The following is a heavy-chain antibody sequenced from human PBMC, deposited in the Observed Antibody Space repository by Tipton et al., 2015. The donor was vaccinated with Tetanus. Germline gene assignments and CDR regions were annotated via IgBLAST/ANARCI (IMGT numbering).Heavy chain of an antibody. Sequence: TLSLTCTVSGGSIISADHYWSWIRQPPGKGLEWIGRIYTSGSTNYNPSLKSRVTMSVDTSKRQFSLKLNSVTAADTAVYYCARGWGSSWYYFDYWGQGILVTVSP. CDR1: GGSIISADHY. V-gene: IGHV4-61*02. CDR2: IYTSGST. D-gene: IGHD6-13*01. CDR3: ARGWGSSWYYFDY. J-gene: IGHJ4*02.